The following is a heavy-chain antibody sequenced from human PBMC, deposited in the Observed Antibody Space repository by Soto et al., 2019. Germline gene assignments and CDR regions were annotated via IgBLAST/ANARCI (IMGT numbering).Heavy chain of an antibody. V-gene: IGHV3-49*03. J-gene: IGHJ6*02. CDR1: GFTFGDYA. CDR2: IRSKAYGGTT. Sequence: PGGSLRLSCTASGFTFGDYAMSWFRQAPGKGLEWVGFIRSKAYGGTTEYAASVKGRFTISRDDSKSIAYLQMNSLKTEDTAVYYCTRDGYSGSYYYYYGMDVWGQGTTVTVSS. CDR3: TRDGYSGSYYYYYGMDV. D-gene: IGHD1-26*01.